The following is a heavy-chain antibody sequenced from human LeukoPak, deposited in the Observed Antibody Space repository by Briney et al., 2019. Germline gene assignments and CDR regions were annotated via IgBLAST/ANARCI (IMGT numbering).Heavy chain of an antibody. D-gene: IGHD1-26*01. J-gene: IGHJ4*02. CDR3: TRHGVGATMFDY. V-gene: IGHV3-73*01. CDR2: IRSKANSYAT. CDR1: GFTFSGSA. Sequence: GGSLKLSCAASGFTFSGSAMHWVRQASGKGLEWVGRIRSKANSYATAYAASVKGRFTISRDDSKNTAYLQMNSLKTEDTAVYYCTRHGVGATMFDYWGQGTLVTASS.